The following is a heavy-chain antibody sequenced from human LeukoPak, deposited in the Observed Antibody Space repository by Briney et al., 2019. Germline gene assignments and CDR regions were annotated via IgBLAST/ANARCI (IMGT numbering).Heavy chain of an antibody. Sequence: PSEPLSLTCTVSAGSISSGDYYWSWIRQPPGKGLEWIGYIYHSGSTYYNPSLKSRVTISVDTSKNQFSLKLSSVTAADTAVYYCARGGSGLGGAFDIWGQGTMVTVSS. CDR1: AGSISSGDYY. V-gene: IGHV4-30-4*02. CDR2: IYHSGST. J-gene: IGHJ3*02. CDR3: ARGGSGLGGAFDI. D-gene: IGHD3-10*01.